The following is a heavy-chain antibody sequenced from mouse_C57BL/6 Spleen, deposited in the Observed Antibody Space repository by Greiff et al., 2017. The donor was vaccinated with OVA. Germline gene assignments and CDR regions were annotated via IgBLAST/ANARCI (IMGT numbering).Heavy chain of an antibody. D-gene: IGHD2-3*01. CDR1: GYSITSGYY. Sequence: DVQLQESGPGLVKPSQSLSLTCSVTGYSITSGYYWNWIRQFPGNKLEWMGYISYDGSNNYNPSLKNRISITRDTSKNQFFLKLNSVTTEDTATYYCARPYDGYYPAWFAYWGQGTLVTVSA. J-gene: IGHJ3*01. V-gene: IGHV3-6*01. CDR3: ARPYDGYYPAWFAY. CDR2: ISYDGSN.